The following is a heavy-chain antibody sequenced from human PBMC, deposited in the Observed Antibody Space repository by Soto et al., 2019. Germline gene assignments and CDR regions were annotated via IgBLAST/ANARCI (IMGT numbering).Heavy chain of an antibody. J-gene: IGHJ4*02. CDR3: ARGRYGDS. V-gene: IGHV1-18*01. CDR1: GYDFTTYG. Sequence: QVHLVQSGAEVKKPGASVKVSCKGSGYDFTTYGITWVRQAPGQGLEWMAWISAHNGNTDYAQKLQGRVTVTRDTSTSTAYMELRSLRSEDTAVYYCARGRYGDSWGQGALVTVSS. CDR2: ISAHNGNT. D-gene: IGHD1-1*01.